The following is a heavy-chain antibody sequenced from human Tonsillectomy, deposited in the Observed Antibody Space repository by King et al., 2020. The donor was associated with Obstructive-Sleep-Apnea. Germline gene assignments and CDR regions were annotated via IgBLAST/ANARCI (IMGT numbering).Heavy chain of an antibody. J-gene: IGHJ4*02. Sequence: QLVQSGAEVKKPGESLKISCKGSGYSFNDYWIGWVRQLPGKGLEWMGIIYPRDSDTRYSPSFQGQVTISADKSISTAYLQGSSLKAADTAMYYCARRGSNWYCVEGSDYWGQGTLVTVSS. V-gene: IGHV5-51*01. CDR3: ARRGSNWYCVEGSDY. CDR2: IYPRDSDT. D-gene: IGHD6-13*01. CDR1: GYSFNDYW.